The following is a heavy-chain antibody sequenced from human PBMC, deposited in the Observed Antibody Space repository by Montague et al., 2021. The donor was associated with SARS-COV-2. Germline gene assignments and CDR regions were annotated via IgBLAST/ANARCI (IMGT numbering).Heavy chain of an antibody. V-gene: IGHV4-39*07. D-gene: IGHD2-2*01. Sequence: SETLSLTCTVSGGSISSSSYYWGWIRQPPGKGLEWIGCIYYSGSTYYNPSLKIRVTISADTSKNQFSLKLSSVTDADTAVYYCARDKAEYIVVVPAVPLAYGMDVWGQGTTVTVSS. CDR1: GGSISSSSYY. CDR2: IYYSGST. J-gene: IGHJ6*02. CDR3: ARDKAEYIVVVPAVPLAYGMDV.